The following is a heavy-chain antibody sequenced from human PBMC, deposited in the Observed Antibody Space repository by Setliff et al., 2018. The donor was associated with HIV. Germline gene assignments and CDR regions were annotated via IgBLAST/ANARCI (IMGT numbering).Heavy chain of an antibody. Sequence: GASVKVSCKASGDTFTTYALHWVRQAPGQGLEWMGWINAGNGDTKSSQKFQGRVTITRDTSASTAYMELSSLRSEDTGVYYCANGYSSGWYLVTAFDIWGQGTMVTVSS. CDR2: INAGNGDT. J-gene: IGHJ3*02. D-gene: IGHD6-19*01. V-gene: IGHV1-3*01. CDR1: GDTFTTYA. CDR3: ANGYSSGWYLVTAFDI.